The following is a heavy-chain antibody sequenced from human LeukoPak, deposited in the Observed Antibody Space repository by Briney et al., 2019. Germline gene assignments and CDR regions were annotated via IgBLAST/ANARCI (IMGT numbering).Heavy chain of an antibody. J-gene: IGHJ4*02. Sequence: PGGSLRLSCAASGFTFSSYSMNWVRQAPGKGLEWVSSISSSSSYIYYADSVKGRFTISRDNSKNTLYLQMNSLRAEDTAVYYCAKDGDSGSYFNYWGQGTLVTVSS. CDR3: AKDGDSGSYFNY. CDR2: ISSSSSYI. CDR1: GFTFSSYS. D-gene: IGHD1-26*01. V-gene: IGHV3-21*04.